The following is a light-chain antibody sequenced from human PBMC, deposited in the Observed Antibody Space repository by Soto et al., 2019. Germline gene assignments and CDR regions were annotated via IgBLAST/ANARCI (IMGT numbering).Light chain of an antibody. CDR1: QTLFNAS. J-gene: IGKJ2*03. CDR2: GAS. V-gene: IGKV3-20*01. Sequence: ENVLTQSPGTLSFSPGDTATLSCRASQTLFNASLAWYQQKPGQAPRLLIYGASSRATGIPDRFSGGGSGTDFTLTITRLEPEDFAVYYWQLYASAHSFGQGTKLE. CDR3: QLYASAHS.